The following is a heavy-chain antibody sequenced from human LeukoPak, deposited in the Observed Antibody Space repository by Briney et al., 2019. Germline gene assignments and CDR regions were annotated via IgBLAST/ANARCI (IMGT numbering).Heavy chain of an antibody. J-gene: IGHJ4*02. CDR2: IYYSGST. CDR3: ARGLDDFDY. V-gene: IGHV4-59*01. Sequence: PSETQSLTCTGSGGSISSYYWSWIRQPPGKGLEWIGYIYYSGSTNYNLSLKSRVTISVDTSKNQFSLKLSSVTAADTAVYYCARGLDDFDYWGQGTLVTVSS. CDR1: GGSISSYY. D-gene: IGHD6-19*01.